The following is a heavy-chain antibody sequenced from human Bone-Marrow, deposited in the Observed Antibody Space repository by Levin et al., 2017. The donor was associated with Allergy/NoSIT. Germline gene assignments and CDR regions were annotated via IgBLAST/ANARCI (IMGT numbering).Heavy chain of an antibody. CDR3: AYGAGSYGPLF. CDR1: GFSFFFYN. Sequence: PGGSLRLSCEASGFSFFFYNMNWVRQAPGKGLEWVSSISGDSEYRNYADSVKGRFTISRDNAKDSLYLQMNSLRAEDTAVYYCAYGAGSYGPLFWGQGTLVTVSS. V-gene: IGHV3-21*01. D-gene: IGHD3-10*01. CDR2: ISGDSEYR. J-gene: IGHJ4*02.